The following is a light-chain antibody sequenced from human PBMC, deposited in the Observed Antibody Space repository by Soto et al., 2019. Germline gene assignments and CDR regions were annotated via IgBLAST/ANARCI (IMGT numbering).Light chain of an antibody. CDR3: QQYEALWT. CDR1: QDISTY. V-gene: IGKV1-33*01. J-gene: IGKJ1*01. CDR2: TVP. Sequence: DIQMTQSPSSLSASLGDRVTITCRASQDISTYLNWYQQKPGKAPNLLIYTVPNLETGVPSRFSGSGSGTVFTLTISALQPEDIATYYCQQYEALWTFGQGTKVDIK.